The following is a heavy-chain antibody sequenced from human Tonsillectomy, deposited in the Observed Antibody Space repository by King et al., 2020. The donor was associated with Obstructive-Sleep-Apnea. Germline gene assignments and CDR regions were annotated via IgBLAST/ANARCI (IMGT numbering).Heavy chain of an antibody. CDR1: GFSFSTYG. CDR3: ASEKEYSYGSGSYYYDGMDV. D-gene: IGHD3-10*01. Sequence: VQLVESGGGVVQPGRSLRLSCAASGFSFSTYGLHWVRQPPGKGLEWVAVISYDGSNKYFADSVKGRFTISRDNSKNTLFLQMNRLRVEDTAVYYCASEKEYSYGSGSYYYDGMDVWGQGTTVTVSS. V-gene: IGHV3-30*04. CDR2: ISYDGSNK. J-gene: IGHJ6*02.